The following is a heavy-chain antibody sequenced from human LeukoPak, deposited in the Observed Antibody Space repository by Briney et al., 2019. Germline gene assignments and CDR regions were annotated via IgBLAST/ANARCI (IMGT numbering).Heavy chain of an antibody. J-gene: IGHJ4*02. CDR3: ASVPWGGIDY. V-gene: IGHV3-74*01. D-gene: IGHD6-13*01. CDR1: GFTFSSYW. CDR2: INSDGSST. Sequence: PGGSLRLSCAASGFTFSSYWVHWVRQAPGKGLVWVSRINSDGSSTSYADSVKGRFTISRDNAKNTLYLQMNSLRADDAAVYYCASVPWGGIDYWGQGTLVTVSS.